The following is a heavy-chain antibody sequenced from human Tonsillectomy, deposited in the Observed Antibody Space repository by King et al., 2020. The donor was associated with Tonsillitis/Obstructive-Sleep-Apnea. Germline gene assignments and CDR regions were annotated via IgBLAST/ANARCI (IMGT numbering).Heavy chain of an antibody. D-gene: IGHD3-22*01. J-gene: IGHJ4*02. CDR1: GFTFNTYW. Sequence: VQLVESGGGLVQPGGSLRLSCAASGFTFNTYWMSWVRQAPGKGLERVANIKQDGSKTYYVDSVKGRFTISRDNAKNSLYLQMNSLRAEDTAVYYCEREVLAYYYDSSGYFDYWGQGTLVTVSS. CDR3: EREVLAYYYDSSGYFDY. V-gene: IGHV3-7*01. CDR2: IKQDGSKT.